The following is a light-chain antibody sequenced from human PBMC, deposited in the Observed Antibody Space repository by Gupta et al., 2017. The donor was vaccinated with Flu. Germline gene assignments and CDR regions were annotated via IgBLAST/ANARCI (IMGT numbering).Light chain of an antibody. V-gene: IGKV3-11*01. CDR2: DAS. CDR1: QSVSSY. CDR3: QQRSNWPPYT. J-gene: IGKJ2*01. Sequence: TLSLSPGERATHSCRASQSVSSYLAWYQQKPGQAPRLLIYDASNRATGIPARFSGSGSGTDFTLTISSLEPEDFAVYYCQQRSNWPPYTFGQGTKLEIK.